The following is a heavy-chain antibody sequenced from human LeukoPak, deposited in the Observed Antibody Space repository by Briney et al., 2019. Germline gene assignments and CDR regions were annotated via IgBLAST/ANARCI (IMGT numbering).Heavy chain of an antibody. CDR3: ARDKIVGATTLDY. Sequence: PGRSLRLSCAASGFTFDDYAMHWVRQAPGKGLEWVSGISWNSGSIGYADSVKGRFTISRDNAKNSLYLQVNSLRVEDTAIYYCARDKIVGATTLDYWGQGTLVTVSS. CDR1: GFTFDDYA. V-gene: IGHV3-9*01. J-gene: IGHJ4*02. D-gene: IGHD1-26*01. CDR2: ISWNSGSI.